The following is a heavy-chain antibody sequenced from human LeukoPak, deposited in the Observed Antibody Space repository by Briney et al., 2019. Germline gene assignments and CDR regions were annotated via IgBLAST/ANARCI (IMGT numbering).Heavy chain of an antibody. CDR3: ARGLLAAAGIDY. CDR1: GFTFSTYW. V-gene: IGHV3-7*04. J-gene: IGHJ4*02. D-gene: IGHD6-13*01. CDR2: IKQDGSEK. Sequence: PGRSLRLSCAASGFTFSTYWMSWVRQAPGKGLAWVANIKQDGSEKNHVDSVKGRFTISRDNAKNSLYLQMNSLRAEDTAVYYCARGLLAAAGIDYWGQGALVTVSS.